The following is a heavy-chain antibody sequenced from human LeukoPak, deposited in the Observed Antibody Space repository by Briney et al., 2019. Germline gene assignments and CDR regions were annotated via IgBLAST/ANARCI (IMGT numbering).Heavy chain of an antibody. CDR2: MNPNSGNT. CDR3: ARGGGGSFYYYYYMDV. V-gene: IGHV1-8*01. CDR1: GYTFTSYD. D-gene: IGHD2-15*01. J-gene: IGHJ6*03. Sequence: ASVKVSCKXSGYTFTSYDINWVRQATGQGLEWMGWMNPNSGNTGYAQKFQGRVTMTRNTSISTAYMELSSLRSEDTAVYYCARGGGGSFYYYYYMDVWGKGTTVTVSS.